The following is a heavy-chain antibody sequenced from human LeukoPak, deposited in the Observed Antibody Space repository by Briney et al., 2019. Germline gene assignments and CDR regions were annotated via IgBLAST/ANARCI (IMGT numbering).Heavy chain of an antibody. CDR3: ARATVVTYFDY. CDR1: GGSLSNYY. V-gene: IGHV4-59*01. Sequence: PSETLSLTCTVSGGSLSNYYWSWIRQPPGKGLEWIGYMYYRGRSNYNPSLKSRVTILVDTSKNQFSLRLTSVTAADTAVYYCARATVVTYFDYWGQGTLVTVSS. D-gene: IGHD4-23*01. J-gene: IGHJ4*02. CDR2: MYYRGRS.